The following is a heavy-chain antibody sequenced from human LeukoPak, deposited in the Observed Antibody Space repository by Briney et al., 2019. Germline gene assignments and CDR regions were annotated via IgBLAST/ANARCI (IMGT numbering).Heavy chain of an antibody. J-gene: IGHJ6*03. CDR2: ICPGGGPT. D-gene: IGHD3-10*01. V-gene: IGHV3-23*01. CDR1: GFPFFSHG. Sequence: GGTLRLSCAGSGFPFFSHGMNWVHHAPGKGVEWVSGICPGGGPTYYADSVRCRFNISREDPKNTLYLQMNSRRAEDTAVYYCAKDGLWIGEKKANMDVWGKGTTVTVSS. CDR3: AKDGLWIGEKKANMDV.